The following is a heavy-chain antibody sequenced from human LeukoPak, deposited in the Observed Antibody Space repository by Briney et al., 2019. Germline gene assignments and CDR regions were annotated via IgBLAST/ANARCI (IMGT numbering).Heavy chain of an antibody. CDR1: GYTFTSYG. D-gene: IGHD6-25*01. V-gene: IGHV1-18*01. CDR2: ISAYNGNT. CDR3: AREGQAAAQYYYYYYYMDV. J-gene: IGHJ6*03. Sequence: ASVKVSCKASGYTFTSYGISWVRQAPGQGLEWMGWISAYNGNTNYAQKLQGRVTMTTDTSTSTAYMELRSLRSDDTAVYYCAREGQAAAQYYYYYYYMDVWGKGTTVTVSS.